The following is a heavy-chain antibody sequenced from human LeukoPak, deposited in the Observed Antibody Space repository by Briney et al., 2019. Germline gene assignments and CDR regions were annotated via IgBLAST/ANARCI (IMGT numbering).Heavy chain of an antibody. V-gene: IGHV3-48*04. J-gene: IGHJ4*02. Sequence: GGSLRLSCAASGFTFRSYSMNWVRQAPGKGLEWVSYISSSGSTIYYADSVKGRFTISRDNAKNSLYLQMNSLRAEDTAVYYCAGISSGWDAFDYWGQGTLVTVSS. CDR3: AGISSGWDAFDY. D-gene: IGHD6-19*01. CDR1: GFTFRSYS. CDR2: ISSSGSTI.